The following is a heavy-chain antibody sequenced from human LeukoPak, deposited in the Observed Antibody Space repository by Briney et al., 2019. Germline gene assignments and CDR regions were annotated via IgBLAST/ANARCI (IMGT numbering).Heavy chain of an antibody. D-gene: IGHD3-10*01. Sequence: GGSLRLSCAASGFTFSSYSMNWVRQAPGKGLEWVSSISSSSTYIYYADSVKGRFTISRDNAKNSLYLQMNSLRAEDTAVYHCARVGSWDTFDVWGQGTVVTVSS. CDR3: ARVGSWDTFDV. CDR2: ISSSSTYI. J-gene: IGHJ3*01. V-gene: IGHV3-21*01. CDR1: GFTFSSYS.